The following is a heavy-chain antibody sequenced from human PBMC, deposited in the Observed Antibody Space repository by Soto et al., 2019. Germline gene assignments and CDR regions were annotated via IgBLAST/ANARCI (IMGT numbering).Heavy chain of an antibody. Sequence: EVQLLESGGGLVQPGGSLRLSCAASGFTFGSYAWSWVRQAPGKGLDWVSTIGGNGVTTFYADSVKGRFTISRDVSKNTVFLQMSSLRAEDTAVYYCAKSSRYCSGGGCFYSFYYWGQGTLVTVSS. D-gene: IGHD2-15*01. CDR3: AKSSRYCSGGGCFYSFYY. J-gene: IGHJ4*02. V-gene: IGHV3-23*01. CDR1: GFTFGSYA. CDR2: IGGNGVTT.